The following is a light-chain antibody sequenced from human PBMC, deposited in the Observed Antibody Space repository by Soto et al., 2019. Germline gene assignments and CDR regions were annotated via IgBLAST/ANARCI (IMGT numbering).Light chain of an antibody. Sequence: EIVLTQSPATLSLSLGERATLSCRASQSVSSHLTWYQQKPGQAPSLLIYDASNRATGIPDRFSGSGSGTDFTLTISSLEPEDFAVYYCQQRSNWPPEFTFGPGTKVDIK. J-gene: IGKJ3*01. CDR1: QSVSSH. CDR3: QQRSNWPPEFT. V-gene: IGKV3-11*01. CDR2: DAS.